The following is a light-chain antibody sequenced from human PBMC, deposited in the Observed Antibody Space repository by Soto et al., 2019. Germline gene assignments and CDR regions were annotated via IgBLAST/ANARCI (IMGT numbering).Light chain of an antibody. Sequence: EILMTQSPATLSVSPGERVTLSCRASQTISSNLAWYQQKPGQAPRLLIYGSSIRATGISARFSGSGSGTEFTLTISSLQSEDLAVYYCQQYNNWPLAFGQGTKVQIK. CDR3: QQYNNWPLA. CDR2: GSS. CDR1: QTISSN. J-gene: IGKJ1*01. V-gene: IGKV3-15*01.